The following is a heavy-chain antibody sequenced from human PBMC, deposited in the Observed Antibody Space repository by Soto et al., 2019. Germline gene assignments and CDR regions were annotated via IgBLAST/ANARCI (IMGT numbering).Heavy chain of an antibody. CDR1: GGSISSYY. V-gene: IGHV4-59*01. CDR3: AGGYCSGCSCFFDY. CDR2: IYYSGST. Sequence: SETLSLTCTVSGGSISSYYWSWIRQPPGKGLEWIGYIYYSGSTNYNPSLKSRVTISVDTSKNQFSLKLSSVTAADTAVYYCAGGYCSGCSCFFDYWGQGTLVTVSS. J-gene: IGHJ4*02. D-gene: IGHD2-15*01.